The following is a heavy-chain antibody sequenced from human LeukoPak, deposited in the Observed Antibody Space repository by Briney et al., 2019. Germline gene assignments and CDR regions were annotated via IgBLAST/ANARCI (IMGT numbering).Heavy chain of an antibody. D-gene: IGHD1-26*01. V-gene: IGHV3-23*01. Sequence: GGSLRLSCAASGFTFSSYAMSWVRQAPGKGLEWVSAISGSGGSTYYADSVKGRFTISRDNSKNTLYLQMNNLRAEDTAVYYCAKAGWELLRGSFDYWGQGTLVTVSS. J-gene: IGHJ4*02. CDR3: AKAGWELLRGSFDY. CDR1: GFTFSSYA. CDR2: ISGSGGST.